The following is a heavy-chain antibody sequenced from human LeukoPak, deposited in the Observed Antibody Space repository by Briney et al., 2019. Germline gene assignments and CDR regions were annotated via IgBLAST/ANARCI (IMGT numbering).Heavy chain of an antibody. CDR3: ARDLEWGDAFDI. V-gene: IGHV4-34*01. CDR1: GGSFSGYY. J-gene: IGHJ3*02. Sequence: SETLSLTCAVYGGSFSGYYWGWIRQPPGKGLEWIGEINHSGSTNYNPSLKSRVTISVDTSKNQFSLKLSSVTAADTAVYYCARDLEWGDAFDIWGQGTMVTVSS. D-gene: IGHD1-26*01. CDR2: INHSGST.